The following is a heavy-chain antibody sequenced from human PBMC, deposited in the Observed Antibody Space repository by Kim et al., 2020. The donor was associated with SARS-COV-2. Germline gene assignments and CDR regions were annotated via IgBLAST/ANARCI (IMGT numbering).Heavy chain of an antibody. V-gene: IGHV4-59*13. CDR1: GGSISSYY. D-gene: IGHD1-26*01. J-gene: IGHJ4*02. CDR3: ARAVGGTWSDS. CDR2: AYHSGIT. Sequence: SETLSLTCTVSGGSISSYYWSWIRQPPGKGLEWIGNAYHSGITNYNPSLKSRVTISIDTSKSQFSLNLNSVTAADTAVYYCARAVGGTWSDSWGQGTLV.